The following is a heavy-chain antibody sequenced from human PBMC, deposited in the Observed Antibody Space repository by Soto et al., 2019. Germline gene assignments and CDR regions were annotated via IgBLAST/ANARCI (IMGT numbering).Heavy chain of an antibody. V-gene: IGHV3-53*01. CDR1: WLNVSTNY. Sequence: EVQLVESGGGLIQPGGSLRLSCAASWLNVSTNYMSWVRQAPGKGLEWVSVIYSGGDTSYADSVKGRFAISRDNSKNTVFLQMTRLRVEDTAVYYGARDWGGNAGLHWYFDLWGRGSLVTVSS. D-gene: IGHD3-16*01. CDR3: ARDWGGNAGLHWYFDL. J-gene: IGHJ2*01. CDR2: IYSGGDT.